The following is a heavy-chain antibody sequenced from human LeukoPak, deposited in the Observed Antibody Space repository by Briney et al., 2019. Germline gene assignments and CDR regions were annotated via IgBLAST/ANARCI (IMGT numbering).Heavy chain of an antibody. CDR1: GYTFTSYD. V-gene: IGHV1-8*01. J-gene: IGHJ6*02. Sequence: ASVKVSCTASGYTFTSYDINWVRQATGQGLEWMGWMNPNSGNTGYAQKFQGRVTMTRNTSISTAYMELSSLRSEDTAVYYCARVGIVVVPASGYYYGMDVWGQGTTVTVSS. CDR3: ARVGIVVVPASGYYYGMDV. D-gene: IGHD2-2*01. CDR2: MNPNSGNT.